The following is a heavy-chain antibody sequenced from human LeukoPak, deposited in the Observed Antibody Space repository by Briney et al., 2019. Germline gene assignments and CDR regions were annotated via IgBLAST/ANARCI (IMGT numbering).Heavy chain of an antibody. CDR2: VYNSGGT. CDR3: ARYEYARSDNTGLRYFHH. CDR1: GDSISSGGYA. V-gene: IGHV4-30-4*01. J-gene: IGHJ1*01. D-gene: IGHD3-16*01. Sequence: PSETLSLTCTVSGDSISSGGYAWTWIRQSPGKGLEWIGYVYNSGGTHYNSSLKSRLSISADMSQNKFSLNLSSVTAADTAVYYCARYEYARSDNTGLRYFHHWGQGTLVTVSS.